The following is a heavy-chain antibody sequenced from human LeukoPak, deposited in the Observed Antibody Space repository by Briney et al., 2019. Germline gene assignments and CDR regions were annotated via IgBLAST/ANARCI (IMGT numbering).Heavy chain of an antibody. J-gene: IGHJ3*02. Sequence: PGGSLRLSCAASGFTVSSNYMSWVRQAPGKGLEWVSVIYSGGSTYYADSVKGRFTFSRDNSKNTLYLQMNSLRAEDTAVYYCARGGSYLVSDAFDIWGQGTMVTVSS. CDR1: GFTVSSNY. CDR2: IYSGGST. V-gene: IGHV3-53*01. CDR3: ARGGSYLVSDAFDI. D-gene: IGHD1-26*01.